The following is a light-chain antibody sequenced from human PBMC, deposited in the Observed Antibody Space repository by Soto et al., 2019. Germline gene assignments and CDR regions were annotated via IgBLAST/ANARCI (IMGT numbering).Light chain of an antibody. Sequence: EVVLTQSPATLSLSPGERATLSCRASQNVRTFLDWYQQKPGQAPGLLIYAASNRATGIPDRFSGSGSGTDFPRTISSLEPEDFVVYYCQQHSHWPPWTFGQGTRVEIQ. CDR3: QQHSHWPPWT. CDR2: AAS. J-gene: IGKJ1*01. V-gene: IGKV3-11*01. CDR1: QNVRTF.